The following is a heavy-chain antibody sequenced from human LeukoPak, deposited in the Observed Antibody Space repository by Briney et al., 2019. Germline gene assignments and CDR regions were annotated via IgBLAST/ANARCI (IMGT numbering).Heavy chain of an antibody. CDR2: ISWNSGSI. V-gene: IGHV3-9*01. D-gene: IGHD4-17*01. Sequence: PGGSLRLSCAASGFTFNDYAMHWVRQAPGKGLEWVSGISWNSGSIGYADSVKGRFTISRDNAKNSLYLQMNSLRAGDTAVYYCARASTTVTTSGAFDIWGQGTMVTVSS. J-gene: IGHJ3*02. CDR1: GFTFNDYA. CDR3: ARASTTVTTSGAFDI.